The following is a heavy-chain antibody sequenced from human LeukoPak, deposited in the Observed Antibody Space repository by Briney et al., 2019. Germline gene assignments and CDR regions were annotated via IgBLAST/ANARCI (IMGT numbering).Heavy chain of an antibody. D-gene: IGHD1-26*01. CDR2: IRYDGSNK. J-gene: IGHJ4*01. V-gene: IGHV3-30*02. Sequence: GGSLRLSCAASGFSFSSYGMHWVRQAPGKGLEWVAFIRYDGSNKYYADSVKGRFTISRDNSKNTLYLQMNGLRAEDTAVYYCAKDPLMGELLPDCWGHGTLVTVSS. CDR3: AKDPLMGELLPDC. CDR1: GFSFSSYG.